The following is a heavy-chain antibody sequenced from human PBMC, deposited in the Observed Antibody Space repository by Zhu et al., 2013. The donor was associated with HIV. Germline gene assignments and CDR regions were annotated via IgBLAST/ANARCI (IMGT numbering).Heavy chain of an antibody. V-gene: IGHV1-2*07. J-gene: IGHJ6*02. CDR2: INPNSGAT. CDR3: ARERDSSGYFPSYFYPMDV. CDR1: GYTFTDYY. Sequence: QLHLVQSGPEVKKPGASVKVSCKASGYTFTDYYMHWVRQAPGQGLEWMGWINPNSGATNYAHKFQGRVTMTRDTSITTAYMELSRLKSDDAAIYYCARERDSSGYFPSYFYPMDVWGQGTTITVSS. D-gene: IGHD3-22*01.